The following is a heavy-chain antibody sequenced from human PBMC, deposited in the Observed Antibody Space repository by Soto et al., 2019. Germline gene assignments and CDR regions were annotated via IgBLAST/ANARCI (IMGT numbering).Heavy chain of an antibody. V-gene: IGHV4-59*01. D-gene: IGHD6-6*01. CDR1: NASISSYY. CDR3: ARVRFGSSSGFYFDS. CDR2: IYYSGST. J-gene: IGHJ4*02. Sequence: SETLSLTCTVSNASISSYYWTWIRQPPGKGLEWIGYIYYSGSTNYNPSLKSRVTISVDTSKSQFSLKLTSVTAADTAVYYCARVRFGSSSGFYFDSWGQGTLVTVSS.